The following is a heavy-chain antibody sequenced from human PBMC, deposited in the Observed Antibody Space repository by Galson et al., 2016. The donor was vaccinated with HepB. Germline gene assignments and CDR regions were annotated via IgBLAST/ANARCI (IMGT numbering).Heavy chain of an antibody. D-gene: IGHD3-22*01. CDR3: ARGFPPSFYDSSGYYPNPSFDH. Sequence: ETLSLTCIVSGGSMSHYYWNWIRQSPGKGLEWIGYISYSGDTNYTPSLKSRVTIALDTPTNQFSLQLTSVTPADTAVYYCARGFPPSFYDSSGYYPNPSFDHWGQGALVTVSS. V-gene: IGHV4-59*01. CDR1: GGSMSHYY. CDR2: ISYSGDT. J-gene: IGHJ4*02.